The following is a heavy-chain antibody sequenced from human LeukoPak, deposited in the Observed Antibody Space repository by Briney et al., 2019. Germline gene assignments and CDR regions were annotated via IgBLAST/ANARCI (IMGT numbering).Heavy chain of an antibody. CDR3: ASPRLMGAFDI. CDR1: GFTFSSYA. Sequence: GGSLRLSCAASGFTFSSYAMHWVRQAPGKGLEWVAVISYDGSNKYYADSMKGRFTISRDNSKNTLYLQMNSLRAEDTAVYYCASPRLMGAFDIWGQGTMVTVSS. D-gene: IGHD3-10*01. CDR2: ISYDGSNK. V-gene: IGHV3-30*04. J-gene: IGHJ3*02.